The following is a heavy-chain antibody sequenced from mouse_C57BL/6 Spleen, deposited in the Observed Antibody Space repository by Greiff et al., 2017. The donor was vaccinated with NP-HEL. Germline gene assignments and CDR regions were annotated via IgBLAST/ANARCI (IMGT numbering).Heavy chain of an antibody. V-gene: IGHV1-82*01. CDR1: GYAFSSSW. D-gene: IGHD1-1*01. CDR2: IYPGDGDT. Sequence: VQLQQSGPELVKPGASVKISCKASGYAFSSSWMNWVKQRPGKGLEWIGRIYPGDGDTNYNGKFKGKATLTADKSSSTAYMQLSSLTSEDSAVYFCAREGIYYGSSYEAMDYWGQGTSVTVSS. CDR3: AREGIYYGSSYEAMDY. J-gene: IGHJ4*01.